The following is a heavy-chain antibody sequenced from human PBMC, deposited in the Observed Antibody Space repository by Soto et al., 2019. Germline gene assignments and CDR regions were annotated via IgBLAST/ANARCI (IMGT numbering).Heavy chain of an antibody. CDR2: ISYDGSNK. V-gene: IGHV3-30-3*01. CDR3: AREDRYCSSTSCYVQNYYYYGMDV. J-gene: IGHJ6*02. Sequence: QVQLVESGGGVVQPGGSLRLSCAASGFTFSSYAMHWVRQAPGKGLEWVAVISYDGSNKYYADSVKGRFTISRDNSKNTLYLQMNSLRAEDTAVYYCAREDRYCSSTSCYVQNYYYYGMDVWGQGTTVTVSS. CDR1: GFTFSSYA. D-gene: IGHD2-2*01.